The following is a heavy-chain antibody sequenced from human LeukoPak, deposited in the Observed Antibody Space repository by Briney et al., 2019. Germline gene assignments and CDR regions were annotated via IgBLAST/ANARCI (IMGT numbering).Heavy chain of an antibody. D-gene: IGHD2-2*01. CDR3: ARGIVVVPAAIPY. Sequence: GGSLRLSCAASGFTFSSYWMSWVRQAPGKGLEWVANIKQDGSEKYYVDSEKGRFTISRDNAKNSLYLQMNSLRAEDTAVYYCARGIVVVPAAIPYWGQGTLVTVSS. CDR1: GFTFSSYW. J-gene: IGHJ4*02. V-gene: IGHV3-7*03. CDR2: IKQDGSEK.